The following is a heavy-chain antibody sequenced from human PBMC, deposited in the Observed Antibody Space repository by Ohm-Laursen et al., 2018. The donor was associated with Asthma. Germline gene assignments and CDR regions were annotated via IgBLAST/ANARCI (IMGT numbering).Heavy chain of an antibody. CDR3: ARYGGDFYFDL. V-gene: IGHV4-4*01. D-gene: IGHD4-23*01. CDR1: GGTIRSTDW. J-gene: IGHJ4*02. CDR2: TSHSGST. Sequence: PGTLSLTCPVSGGTIRSTDWWSWVRQPPGKGLEWIGETSHSGSTAYNPSLESRVTISVDKSKNQFSLKLTSVTAADTAVYFCARYGGDFYFDLWGQGTLVTVTS.